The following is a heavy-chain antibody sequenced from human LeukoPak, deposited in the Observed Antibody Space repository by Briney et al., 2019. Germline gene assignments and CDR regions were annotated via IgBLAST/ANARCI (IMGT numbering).Heavy chain of an antibody. V-gene: IGHV4-34*01. J-gene: IGHJ4*02. CDR2: INHSGST. CDR3: ARPEYSSRGAVGY. CDR1: GGSFSVYY. Sequence: ASETLSLTCAAYGGSFSVYYWSWIRQPPGKGREWIGEINHSGSTNYNPSLKSQVTISVDTSKSQFSMKLSSVTAADTAVYYCARPEYSSRGAVGYWGQGTLVTVSS. D-gene: IGHD6-6*01.